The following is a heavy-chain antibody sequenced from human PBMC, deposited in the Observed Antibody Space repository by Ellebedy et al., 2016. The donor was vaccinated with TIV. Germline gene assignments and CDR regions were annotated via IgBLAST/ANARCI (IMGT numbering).Heavy chain of an antibody. J-gene: IGHJ6*03. CDR2: INTDGRST. CDR3: AREGTYYYYYMDV. V-gene: IGHV3-74*01. D-gene: IGHD1-1*01. Sequence: GESLKISCAASGFSLSSYWMDWVRQAPGKGLVWVARINTDGRSTSYADSVKGRFTISRDNAKNTLYLQMNSLRAEDTAVYYCAREGTYYYYYMDVWGKGTTVTVSS. CDR1: GFSLSSYW.